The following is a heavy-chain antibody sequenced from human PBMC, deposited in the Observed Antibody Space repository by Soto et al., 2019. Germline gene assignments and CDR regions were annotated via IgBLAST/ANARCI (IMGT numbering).Heavy chain of an antibody. CDR3: ARVFALSSGHDY. J-gene: IGHJ4*02. V-gene: IGHV4-61*01. Sequence: SETLSLTCTVSGGSVSSGSYYWSWIRQPPGKGLEWIGYIYYSGSTNYNPSLKSRVTISVDTSKNQFSLKLSSVTAADTAVYYCARVFALSSGHDYWGQGTLVTVSS. CDR1: GGSVSSGSYY. D-gene: IGHD3-22*01. CDR2: IYYSGST.